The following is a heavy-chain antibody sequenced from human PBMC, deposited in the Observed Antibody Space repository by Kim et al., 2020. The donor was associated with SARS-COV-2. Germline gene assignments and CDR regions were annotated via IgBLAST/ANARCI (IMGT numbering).Heavy chain of an antibody. Sequence: SETLSLTCTVSGYSISRGYYWGWIRQPPGKGLEWIGSVYHSESPSYNPSLKSRVTISLDMSKNQFSLRLSSVTAADTAVYYCAREPDVYAVPDRAFNVWGQGTMVAVSS. J-gene: IGHJ3*01. CDR2: VYHSESP. CDR1: GYSISRGYY. CDR3: AREPDVYAVPDRAFNV. V-gene: IGHV4-38-2*02. D-gene: IGHD4-17*01.